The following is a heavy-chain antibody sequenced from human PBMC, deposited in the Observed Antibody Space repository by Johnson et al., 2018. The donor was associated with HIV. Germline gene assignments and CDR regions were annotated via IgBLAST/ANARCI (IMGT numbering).Heavy chain of an antibody. V-gene: IGHV3-20*04. CDR2: INWNGGST. Sequence: VQLVESGGGVVQPGRSLRLSCAASGFTFSSYAMHWVRQAPGKGLEWVSGINWNGGSTSYADSVKGRFTISRDNAKNSLYLQMNSLRAEDTAWYCCAKELADSSGYYADAFDIWGQGTMVTVSS. J-gene: IGHJ3*02. CDR3: AKELADSSGYYADAFDI. D-gene: IGHD3-22*01. CDR1: GFTFSSYA.